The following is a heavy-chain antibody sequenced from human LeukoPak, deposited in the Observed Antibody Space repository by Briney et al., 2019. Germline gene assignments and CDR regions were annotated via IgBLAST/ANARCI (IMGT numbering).Heavy chain of an antibody. V-gene: IGHV1-18*04. CDR3: ARDLEGWVPATYYGMDV. D-gene: IGHD2-2*01. J-gene: IGHJ6*04. CDR2: ISAYNGNT. CDR1: GYTFTSYG. Sequence: ASVKVSCKASGYTFTSYGISWVRQAPGQGLEWMGWISAYNGNTNYAQKLQGRVTMTTDTSTSTAYMELRSLRSDDTAVYYCARDLEGWVPATYYGMDVWGKGTTVTVSS.